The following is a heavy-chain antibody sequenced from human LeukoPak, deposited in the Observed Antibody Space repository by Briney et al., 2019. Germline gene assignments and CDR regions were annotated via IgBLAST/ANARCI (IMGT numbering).Heavy chain of an antibody. CDR1: GGSISSYY. Sequence: PSETLSLTCTVSGGSISSYYWSWIRQPPGKGLEWIGEINHSGSTNYNPSLKSRVTISVDTSKNQFSLKLSSVTAADTAVYYCARGLIWSGYYVDYWGQGTLVTVSS. CDR2: INHSGST. V-gene: IGHV4-34*01. D-gene: IGHD3-3*01. J-gene: IGHJ4*02. CDR3: ARGLIWSGYYVDY.